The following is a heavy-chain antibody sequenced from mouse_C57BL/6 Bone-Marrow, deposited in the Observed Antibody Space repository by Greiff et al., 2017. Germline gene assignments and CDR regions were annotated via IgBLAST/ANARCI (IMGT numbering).Heavy chain of an antibody. CDR3: AREVDGYHY. V-gene: IGHV1-63*01. Sequence: QVQLQQSGAELVRPGTSVKMSCKASGYTFTNYWIGWAKQRPGHGLEWIGDIYPGGGYTNYNEKFKGKATMTADKSSSTAYMQFRSLTSEDSAIYYCAREVDGYHYGGQGTTLTVSA. J-gene: IGHJ2*01. CDR1: GYTFTNYW. D-gene: IGHD2-3*01. CDR2: IYPGGGYT.